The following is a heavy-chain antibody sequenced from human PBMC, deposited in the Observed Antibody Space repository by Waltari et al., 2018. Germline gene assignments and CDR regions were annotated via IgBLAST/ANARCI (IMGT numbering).Heavy chain of an antibody. V-gene: IGHV1-69*04. CDR2: IIPILGIA. D-gene: IGHD3-22*01. J-gene: IGHJ4*02. Sequence: QVQLVHSGAEVKKPGPSVKVSCKASGRTFRSSTISWVRQAPGQGLEWMGRIIPILGIANYAQKFQGRVTITADKSTSTAYMELSSLRSEDTAVYYCARDPNYYDSSGYYLYDWGQGTLVTVSS. CDR3: ARDPNYYDSSGYYLYD. CDR1: GRTFRSST.